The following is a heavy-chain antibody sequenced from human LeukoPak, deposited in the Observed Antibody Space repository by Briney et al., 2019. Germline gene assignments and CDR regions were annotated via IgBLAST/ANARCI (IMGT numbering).Heavy chain of an antibody. J-gene: IGHJ4*02. D-gene: IGHD6-25*01. CDR1: GASISSGDYY. V-gene: IGHV4-39*01. CDR2: IYYSGST. Sequence: SETLSLTCTVSGASISSGDYYWGWIRQSPGKGLEWIGTIYYSGSTNYNPSLKSRVTISVDTSENQFSLRLSSVTATDTAVYYCVRRGQRLNSGLYYFDYWGQGTLVTVSS. CDR3: VRRGQRLNSGLYYFDY.